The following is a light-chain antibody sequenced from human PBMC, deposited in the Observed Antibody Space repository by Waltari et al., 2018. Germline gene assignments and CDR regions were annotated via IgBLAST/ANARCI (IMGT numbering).Light chain of an antibody. CDR2: AAS. CDR3: QLAYIVPFT. J-gene: IGKJ3*01. Sequence: DLQLPPSPSSVSASVGARVTISCRASQNINTWVAWYQQKPGKAPKLLISAASRLQSGVPSRFSGSGSGTEFTLTLSNLQPEDFATYYCQLAYIVPFTFGPGTKVY. V-gene: IGKV1-12*01. CDR1: QNINTW.